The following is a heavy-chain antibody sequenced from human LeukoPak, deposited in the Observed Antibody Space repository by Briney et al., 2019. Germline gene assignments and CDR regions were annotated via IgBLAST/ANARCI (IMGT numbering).Heavy chain of an antibody. J-gene: IGHJ3*02. CDR3: ARVRLNFDAFDI. Sequence: SQTLSLTCAVSGVSISSGGYSWSWIRQPPGKGLEWTGYIYHSGSTYYNPSLKSRVTISVDRSKNQFSLKLSSVTAADTAVYYCARVRLNFDAFDIWGQGTMVTVSS. V-gene: IGHV4-30-2*01. CDR2: IYHSGST. CDR1: GVSISSGGYS. D-gene: IGHD1-1*01.